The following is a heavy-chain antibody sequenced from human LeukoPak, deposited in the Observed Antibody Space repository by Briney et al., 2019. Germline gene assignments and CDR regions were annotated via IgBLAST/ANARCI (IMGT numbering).Heavy chain of an antibody. J-gene: IGHJ4*02. CDR1: GGSISNYH. CDR3: ARAPRDSSSSNYMRRFDY. V-gene: IGHV4-4*07. CDR2: IHTSGST. Sequence: PSETLSLTCTVSGGSISNYHWSWIRQPAGKGLEWIGQIHTSGSTNYNPPLKSRVTMSVDTSKNQYSLKLSSVTAADTAVYYCARAPRDSSSSNYMRRFDYWGQGTLVTVSS. D-gene: IGHD3-22*01.